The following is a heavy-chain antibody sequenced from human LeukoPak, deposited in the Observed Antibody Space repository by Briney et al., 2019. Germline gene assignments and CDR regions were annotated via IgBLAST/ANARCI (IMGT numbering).Heavy chain of an antibody. CDR3: ASAVDFWSGYYRY. D-gene: IGHD3-3*01. Sequence: PSETLSLTCTVSGGSISSYYWSWIRQPPGEGLEWIGYIYYSGSTNYNPSLKSRVTISVDTSKNQFSLKLSSVTAADTALYFCASAVDFWSGYYRYWGQGTLVTVSS. V-gene: IGHV4-59*08. CDR2: IYYSGST. CDR1: GGSISSYY. J-gene: IGHJ4*02.